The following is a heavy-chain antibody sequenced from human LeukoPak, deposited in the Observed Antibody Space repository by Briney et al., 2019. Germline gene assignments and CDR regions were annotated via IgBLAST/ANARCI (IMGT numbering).Heavy chain of an antibody. V-gene: IGHV4-30-4*01. CDR2: IYYSGST. J-gene: IGHJ6*02. D-gene: IGHD2-15*01. Sequence: SQTLSLTCTVSGGSISSGDYYWSWIRQPPGKGLEWIGYIYYSGSTYYNPSLKSRVTISVDTSKNQFSLKLSSVTAADTAVYYRARSSGGRYESYYYGMDVWGQGTTVTVSS. CDR1: GGSISSGDYY. CDR3: ARSSGGRYESYYYGMDV.